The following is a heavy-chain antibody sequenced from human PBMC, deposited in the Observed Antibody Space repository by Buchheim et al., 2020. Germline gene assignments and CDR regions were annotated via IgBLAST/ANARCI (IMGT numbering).Heavy chain of an antibody. CDR3: ARDIVGGYSNYGLDYYGMDV. J-gene: IGHJ6*02. CDR2: INPNSGGT. CDR1: GYTFTGYY. V-gene: IGHV1-2*04. D-gene: IGHD4-11*01. Sequence: QVQLVQSGAEVKKPGASVKVSCKASGYTFTGYYMHWVRQAPGQGLEWMGWINPNSGGTNYAQKFQGWVTMTRDTSISTAYRELSRLRSDDTAVYYCARDIVGGYSNYGLDYYGMDVWGQGTT.